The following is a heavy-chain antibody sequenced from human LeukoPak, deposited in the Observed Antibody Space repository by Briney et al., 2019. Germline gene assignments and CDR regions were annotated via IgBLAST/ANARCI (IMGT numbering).Heavy chain of an antibody. J-gene: IGHJ4*02. D-gene: IGHD5-18*01. CDR1: GYSISSTYY. CDR3: AREGYRYGIDS. Sequence: SETLCLTCTVSGYSISSTYYWGWVRQPPGRGLEWIGSIYYTGSTYYTSSLKSRVTMSLDTSKNQFSLRLSSVTAADTAVYFFAREGYRYGIDSWGQGTLVTVSS. V-gene: IGHV4-38-2*02. CDR2: IYYTGST.